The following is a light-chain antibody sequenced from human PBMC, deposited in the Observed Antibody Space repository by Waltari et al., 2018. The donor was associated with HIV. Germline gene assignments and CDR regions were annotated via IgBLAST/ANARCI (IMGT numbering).Light chain of an antibody. J-gene: IGLJ1*01. V-gene: IGLV2-11*01. CDR2: DVS. Sequence: QSALTQPRSVSGSPGQSVTISCTGTSSDVGGYNYVSWYQQHPGKAPKLMIYDVSKRPSGVPDLFSGSKSCNTASLTISGLQAEDEADYYCCSYAGSYTFYVFGTGTKVTVL. CDR1: SSDVGGYNY. CDR3: CSYAGSYTFYV.